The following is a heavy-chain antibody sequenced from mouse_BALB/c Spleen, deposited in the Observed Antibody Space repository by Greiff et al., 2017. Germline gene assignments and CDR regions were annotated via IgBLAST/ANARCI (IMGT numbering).Heavy chain of an antibody. CDR1: GYSITSGYY. Sequence: EVQRVESGPGLVKPSQSLSLTCSVTGYSITSGYYWNWIRQFPGNKLEWMGYISYDGSNNYNPSLKNRISITRDTSKNQFFLKLNSVTTEDTATYYCARDRFITTVVATSWGQGTSVTVSS. V-gene: IGHV3-6*02. CDR2: ISYDGSN. CDR3: ARDRFITTVVATS. J-gene: IGHJ4*01. D-gene: IGHD1-1*01.